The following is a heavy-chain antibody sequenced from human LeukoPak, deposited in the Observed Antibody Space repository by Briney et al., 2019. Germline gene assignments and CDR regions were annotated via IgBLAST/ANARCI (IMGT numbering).Heavy chain of an antibody. V-gene: IGHV3-21*01. D-gene: IGHD4-17*01. CDR2: ISSSSSYI. J-gene: IGHJ4*02. CDR1: GFTFSSYS. CDR3: ARAGTMTTVTTTLGY. Sequence: PGGSLRLSCAASGFTFSSYSMNWVRQAPGKGLEWVSSISSSSSYIYYADSVKGRFTISRDNSKNTLYLQMNSLRAEDTAVYYCARAGTMTTVTTTLGYWGQGTLVTVSS.